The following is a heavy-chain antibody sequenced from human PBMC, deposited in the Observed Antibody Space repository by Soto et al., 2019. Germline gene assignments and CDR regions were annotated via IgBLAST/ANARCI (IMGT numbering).Heavy chain of an antibody. CDR3: AKDRGGDCPDNSCYFGADY. J-gene: IGHJ4*02. V-gene: IGHV3-30*18. D-gene: IGHD2-2*01. Sequence: PGGSQRLSCVGSGFTFSSYGMHWVRQAPGKGLECVAVISDTGSSHYYAASVEGRFTISRENSKNTLSLHMDRLRVEDTAVYYCAKDRGGDCPDNSCYFGADYWGQGTPVTVSS. CDR1: GFTFSSYG. CDR2: ISDTGSSH.